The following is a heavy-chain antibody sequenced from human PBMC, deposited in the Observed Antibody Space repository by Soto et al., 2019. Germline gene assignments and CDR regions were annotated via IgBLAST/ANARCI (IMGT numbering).Heavy chain of an antibody. V-gene: IGHV5-51*01. D-gene: IGHD3-10*01. CDR2: IYPDDSDT. Sequence: PGESLKISCKATGYSFTNYWIGWVRQMPGKGLEWMGLIYPDDSDTRYNPSFQGQVTISADKSTTTAFLQWSSPKASDTGIYYCARQWGRLMVLTPRYFDPWGQGTLVTVSS. J-gene: IGHJ5*02. CDR1: GYSFTNYW. CDR3: ARQWGRLMVLTPRYFDP.